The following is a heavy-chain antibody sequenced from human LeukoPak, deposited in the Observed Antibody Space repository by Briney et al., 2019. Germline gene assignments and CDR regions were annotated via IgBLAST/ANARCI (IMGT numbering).Heavy chain of an antibody. V-gene: IGHV1-69*04. D-gene: IGHD6-19*01. CDR1: GGTFSSYA. CDR2: IIPIFGIA. Sequence: SVKVSCKASGGTFSSYAISWVRQAPGQGLEWMGRIIPIFGIANYAQKFQGRVTITADKSTSTAYMELSSPRSEDTAVYYCARDASAGTPEYFQHWGQGTLVTVSS. CDR3: ARDASAGTPEYFQH. J-gene: IGHJ1*01.